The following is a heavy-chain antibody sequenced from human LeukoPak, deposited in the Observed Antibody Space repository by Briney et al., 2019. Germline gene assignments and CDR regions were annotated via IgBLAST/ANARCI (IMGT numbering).Heavy chain of an antibody. V-gene: IGHV4-59*08. Sequence: SETLSLTCTVSGGSISSYYWSWIRQPPGKGLEWIGYIYYSGSTNYNPSLKSRVTISVDTSKNQFSLKLSSVTAADTAVYYCASGGYCSGGSCYSNSRSYFDYWGQGTLVTVSS. J-gene: IGHJ4*02. CDR2: IYYSGST. CDR3: ASGGYCSGGSCYSNSRSYFDY. CDR1: GGSISSYY. D-gene: IGHD2-15*01.